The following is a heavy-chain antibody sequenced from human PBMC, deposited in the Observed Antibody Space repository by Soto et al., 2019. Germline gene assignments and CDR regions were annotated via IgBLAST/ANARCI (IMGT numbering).Heavy chain of an antibody. CDR1: GFPFSGYS. J-gene: IGHJ6*02. V-gene: IGHV3-48*02. CDR2: ISRSTTTI. CDR3: AREYDSSGYYYYGMDV. D-gene: IGHD3-22*01. Sequence: EVQLVESGGGLVQPGGSLGLSCAASGFPFSGYSLNWVRRAPGKGLEWVSYISRSTTTIHYADSVKGRFTISRDNAKNSLFLQMDSLRDEDTAVYYCAREYDSSGYYYYGMDVWGQGTTVTVSS.